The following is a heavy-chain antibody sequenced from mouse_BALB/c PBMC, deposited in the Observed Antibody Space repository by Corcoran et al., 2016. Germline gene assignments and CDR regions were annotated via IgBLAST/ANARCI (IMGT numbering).Heavy chain of an antibody. J-gene: IGHJ3*01. D-gene: IGHD1-1*02. V-gene: IGHV14-3*02. CDR1: GFNIKDTY. CDR2: IDPANGNT. CDR3: ARRLSRGFAY. Sequence: EVQLQPSGAALVKPGASVKLSCTASGFNIKDTYMHWVKQRPEQGLEWIGRIDPANGNTKYDPKFQGKATITADTSANTDYLQLSSLTSEDTAVYYCARRLSRGFAYWGQGTLVTVSA.